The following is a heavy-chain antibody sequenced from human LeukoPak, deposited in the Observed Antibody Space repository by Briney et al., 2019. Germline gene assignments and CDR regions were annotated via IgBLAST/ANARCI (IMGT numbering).Heavy chain of an antibody. CDR1: GFTFSSYG. V-gene: IGHV3-30*02. CDR2: IRYDGSNK. D-gene: IGHD3-22*01. Sequence: PGGSLRLSCVASGFTFSSYGMHWVRQAPGKGLEWVAFIRYDGSNKYYADSVKGRFTISRDNSKNTLYLQMNSLRAEDTAVYYCAKDLLGVDVSSGPRKHAFDIWGQGTMVTVSS. J-gene: IGHJ3*02. CDR3: AKDLLGVDVSSGPRKHAFDI.